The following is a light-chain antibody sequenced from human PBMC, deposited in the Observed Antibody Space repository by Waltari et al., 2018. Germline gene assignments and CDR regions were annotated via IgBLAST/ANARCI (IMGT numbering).Light chain of an antibody. CDR1: ESVASN. CDR2: HAS. V-gene: IGKV3-15*01. CDR3: QQYNNWPPST. Sequence: EIVLTQSPATLSLSPGERATLSCRASESVASNLAWYQQRPGQAPRLLIFHASTRATGIPAKFSGSGSGTEFTLTISSRQSEDFAVYYCQQYNNWPPSTFGQGTKVEIK. J-gene: IGKJ1*01.